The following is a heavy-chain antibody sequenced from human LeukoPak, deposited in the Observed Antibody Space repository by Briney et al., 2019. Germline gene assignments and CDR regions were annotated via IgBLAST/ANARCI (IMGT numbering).Heavy chain of an antibody. CDR2: ISSSGTTT. D-gene: IGHD3-22*01. V-gene: IGHV3-11*01. Sequence: AGGSLRLSCAASGFTFTDYYISWVRQAPGKGLEWLSCISSSGTTTYYADSVKGRFTISRDNAKNSLFLQMNSLRAEDTAVYYCARKRSNGFLNFWGQGTLVTVSS. CDR1: GFTFTDYY. J-gene: IGHJ4*02. CDR3: ARKRSNGFLNF.